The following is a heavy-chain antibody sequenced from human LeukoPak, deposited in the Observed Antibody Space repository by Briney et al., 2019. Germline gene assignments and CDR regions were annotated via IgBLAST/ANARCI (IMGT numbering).Heavy chain of an antibody. V-gene: IGHV3-23*01. Sequence: GGSLRLSCAASGFTFSSYGMHWVRQAPGKGLEWVSAISGSGGSTYYADSVKGRFTISRDNSKNTLYLQMNSLRAEDTAVYYCANAITRYYYYYMDVWGKGTTVTVSS. CDR1: GFTFSSYG. D-gene: IGHD2-2*01. J-gene: IGHJ6*03. CDR2: ISGSGGST. CDR3: ANAITRYYYYYMDV.